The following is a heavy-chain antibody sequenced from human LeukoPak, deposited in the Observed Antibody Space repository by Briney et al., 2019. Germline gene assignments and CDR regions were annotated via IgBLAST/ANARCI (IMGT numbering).Heavy chain of an antibody. V-gene: IGHV3-11*01. Sequence: GGSLRLSCVASGFTFSNYEMTWIRQTPGKGLEWVSYISSSGNTIYYADSVKGRFTISRDNAKNSLFLQMNTLRAEDTAVYYCARGAFNDHWGQGTLVTVSS. CDR1: GFTFSNYE. CDR3: ARGAFNDH. CDR2: ISSSGNTI. J-gene: IGHJ4*02. D-gene: IGHD3-3*02.